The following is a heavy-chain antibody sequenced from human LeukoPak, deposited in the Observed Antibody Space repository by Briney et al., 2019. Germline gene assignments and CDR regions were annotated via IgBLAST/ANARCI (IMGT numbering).Heavy chain of an antibody. V-gene: IGHV3-33*01. D-gene: IGHD3-22*01. J-gene: IGHJ4*02. Sequence: GGSLSLSCAASGFTFSSYGMHWVRQAPGKGLEWVAVVWYDGSKKYSADSVKGRITISRDDSKNTLYLQMNSLRAEDTAVYYCARGVGYYDSSGTIDYWGQGTLVTVSS. CDR1: GFTFSSYG. CDR2: VWYDGSKK. CDR3: ARGVGYYDSSGTIDY.